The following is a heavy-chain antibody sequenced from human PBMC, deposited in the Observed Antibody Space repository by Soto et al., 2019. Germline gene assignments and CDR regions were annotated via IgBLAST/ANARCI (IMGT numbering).Heavy chain of an antibody. D-gene: IGHD5-18*01. CDR2: IWYDGSNK. J-gene: IGHJ4*02. V-gene: IGHV3-33*01. CDR3: ARFGYSYGSSFDY. CDR1: GFTFSSYG. Sequence: GSLRLSCAASGFTFSSYGMHWVRQAPGKGLEWVAVIWYDGSNKYYADSVKGRFTISRDNSKNTLYLQMNSLRAEDTAVYYCARFGYSYGSSFDYWGQGTLVTVSS.